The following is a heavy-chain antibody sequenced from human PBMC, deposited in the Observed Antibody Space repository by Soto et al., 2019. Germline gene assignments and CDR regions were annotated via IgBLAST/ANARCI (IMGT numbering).Heavy chain of an antibody. V-gene: IGHV3-9*01. CDR2: ISWNSGSI. Sequence: GGSLRLSCAASGFTFDDYAMHWVRQAPGKGLEWVSGISWNSGSIGYADSVKGRFTISRDNAKNSLYLQMNSLRAEDTALYYCAKIHRRDFWSGYYSTPSGYWGQGTLVTVSS. D-gene: IGHD3-3*01. J-gene: IGHJ4*02. CDR1: GFTFDDYA. CDR3: AKIHRRDFWSGYYSTPSGY.